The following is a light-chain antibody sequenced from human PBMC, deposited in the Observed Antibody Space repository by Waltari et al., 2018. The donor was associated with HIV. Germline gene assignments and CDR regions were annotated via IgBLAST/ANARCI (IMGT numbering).Light chain of an antibody. J-gene: IGKJ2*01. CDR3: QQYHTFLT. Sequence: DIHMAQSPSTPAASVGDSVTITCRASQSVGSYLAWYQRKPGKAPKLLIYQASSLERGVTSRFSASGSGTYFTLTITGLQPDDFATYYCQQYHTFLTFGQGTDLE. V-gene: IGKV1-5*03. CDR2: QAS. CDR1: QSVGSY.